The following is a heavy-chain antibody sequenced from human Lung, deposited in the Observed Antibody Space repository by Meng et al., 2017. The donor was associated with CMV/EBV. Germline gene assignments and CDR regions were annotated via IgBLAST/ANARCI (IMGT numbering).Heavy chain of an antibody. Sequence: SVXVSXXASGGTFSRYAVHWVQQAPGQGLERMGRIIPILGTANYAQSFQDRVTITTDESTSTAYMELSSLRSEDTAVYYCAREPDYSSGSDVFDIWGQGXLVTVSS. D-gene: IGHD6-19*01. J-gene: IGHJ4*02. CDR1: GGTFSRYA. CDR2: IIPILGTA. V-gene: IGHV1-69*05. CDR3: AREPDYSSGSDVFDI.